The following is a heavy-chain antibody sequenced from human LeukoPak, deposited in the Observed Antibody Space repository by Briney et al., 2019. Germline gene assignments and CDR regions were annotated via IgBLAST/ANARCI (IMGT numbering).Heavy chain of an antibody. CDR2: ISAYNGNT. Sequence: ASVKVSCKASGYTFASYGISWVRQAPGQGLEWMGWISAYNGNTNYAQKLQGRVTMTTDTSTSTAYMELRSLRSDDTAVYYCAREYYGSGSYLQDYWGQGTLVTVSS. CDR3: AREYYGSGSYLQDY. D-gene: IGHD3-10*01. V-gene: IGHV1-18*01. J-gene: IGHJ4*02. CDR1: GYTFASYG.